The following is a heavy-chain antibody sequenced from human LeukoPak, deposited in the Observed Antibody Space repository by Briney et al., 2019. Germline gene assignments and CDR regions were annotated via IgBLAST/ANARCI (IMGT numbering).Heavy chain of an antibody. J-gene: IGHJ4*02. CDR1: GFTFSGYW. CDR3: ARSGAPGALDY. D-gene: IGHD1-26*01. V-gene: IGHV3-74*01. Sequence: PGGSLRLSCVASGFTFSGYWMHWVRQAPGKGLVWVSHIKSDGGTTNYADSVKGRFTISRDNAKNTLHLQMNSLTAEDTAVYYCARSGAPGALDYWGQGTLVTVSS. CDR2: IKSDGGTT.